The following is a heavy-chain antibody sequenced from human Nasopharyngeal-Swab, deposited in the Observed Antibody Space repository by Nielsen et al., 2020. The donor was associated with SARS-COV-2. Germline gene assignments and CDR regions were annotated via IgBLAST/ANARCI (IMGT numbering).Heavy chain of an antibody. CDR3: ARGSGYSGYDRRLNRNYYCGLDV. Sequence: SETLSLTCTVSGGSINSSPHYWAWIRQPPGKGLEWLGSIYYSGNTYFSPSLQSRVTMSAYTSRNQFSLRVSSVTAADTAVYFCARGSGYSGYDRRLNRNYYCGLDVWGQGTTVTVFS. V-gene: IGHV4-39*01. D-gene: IGHD5-12*01. CDR2: IYYSGNT. J-gene: IGHJ6*02. CDR1: GGSINSSPHY.